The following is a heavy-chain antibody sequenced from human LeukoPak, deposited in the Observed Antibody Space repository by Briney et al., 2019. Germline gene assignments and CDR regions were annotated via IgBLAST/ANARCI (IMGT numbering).Heavy chain of an antibody. V-gene: IGHV4-59*01. D-gene: IGHD3-9*01. CDR1: GGSISSYY. Sequence: SEPLSLTCTVSGGSISSYYGSWIRQPPGKGLEWIGYIYYSGSTNYNPSLKSRVTISVDTSKNQFSLKLSSVTAAGTAVYYCARLFYDPLMVRSAKGAFDIWGQGKMVTVSS. J-gene: IGHJ3*02. CDR2: IYYSGST. CDR3: ARLFYDPLMVRSAKGAFDI.